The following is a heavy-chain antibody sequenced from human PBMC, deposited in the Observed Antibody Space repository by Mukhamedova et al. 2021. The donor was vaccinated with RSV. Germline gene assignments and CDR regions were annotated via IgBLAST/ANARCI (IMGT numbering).Heavy chain of an antibody. CDR2: IYYSGST. J-gene: IGHJ4*02. Sequence: GLEWIGNIYYSGSTSYNASLKSRVTISVDMSKNQFSLKLTSVTTADTAVYYCARFGGCGGDCYVLDYWGQGTLGTVSS. V-gene: IGHV4-59*01. D-gene: IGHD2-21*02. CDR3: ARFGGCGGDCYVLDY.